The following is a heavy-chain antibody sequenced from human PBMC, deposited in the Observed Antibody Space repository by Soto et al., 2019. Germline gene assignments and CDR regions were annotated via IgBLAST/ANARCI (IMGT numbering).Heavy chain of an antibody. Sequence: QVQLVESGGGVVQPGRSLRLSCAASGFTISSYGIHWVRQAPGKGLEWVAVISYDGSNEYYADSVKGRFSISRDNSKNTLYLQMNSLRAEDTAVYHWAKQTGLHTNAFDIWGQGTTVTVSS. V-gene: IGHV3-30*18. J-gene: IGHJ3*02. CDR3: AKQTGLHTNAFDI. CDR1: GFTISSYG. CDR2: ISYDGSNE.